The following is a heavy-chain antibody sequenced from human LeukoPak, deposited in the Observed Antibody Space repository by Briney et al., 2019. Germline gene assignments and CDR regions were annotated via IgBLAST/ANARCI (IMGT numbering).Heavy chain of an antibody. J-gene: IGHJ5*02. CDR2: IHYSGGT. Sequence: PSETLSLTCTVSGGSVTSYYWSWIRQPPVKGLEWIGYIHYSGGTNYNPSLKSRVTISVDTSKNQFSLKLTSVTAADTAVYYCARDRHGSGSAHSFDPWGQGTLVTVSS. V-gene: IGHV4-59*02. D-gene: IGHD3-10*01. CDR1: GGSVTSYY. CDR3: ARDRHGSGSAHSFDP.